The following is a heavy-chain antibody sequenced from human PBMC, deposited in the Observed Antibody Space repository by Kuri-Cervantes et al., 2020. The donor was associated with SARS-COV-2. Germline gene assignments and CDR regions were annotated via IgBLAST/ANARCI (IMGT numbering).Heavy chain of an antibody. CDR2: VSDTGS. D-gene: IGHD1-14*01. V-gene: IGHV4-59*01. Sequence: SETLSLTCIVSGDSMSGSYWTWMRKSPGRGLEWIGYVSDTGSRYNPSLGSRVTISVDTSKNQFSLRLTSVTAADTALYSCAKDKIGDGKPIIYWGRGMLVTVSS. CDR1: GDSMSGSY. J-gene: IGHJ4*02. CDR3: AKDKIGDGKPIIY.